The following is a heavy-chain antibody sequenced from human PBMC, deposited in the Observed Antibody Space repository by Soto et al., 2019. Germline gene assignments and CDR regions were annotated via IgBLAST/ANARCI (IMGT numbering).Heavy chain of an antibody. V-gene: IGHV3-23*01. D-gene: IGHD3-10*01. CDR1: GFPFSNSA. Sequence: GGSLRLSCAASGFPFSNSAMTWVRQAPGKGLEWVSAISGGGGTTYYADSVKGRFTISRGNSENTLYLHMNSLRAEDTAVYCCDKDNTGRLPPPYLDFWGRGTLVTVSS. CDR3: DKDNTGRLPPPYLDF. J-gene: IGHJ4*01. CDR2: ISGGGGTT.